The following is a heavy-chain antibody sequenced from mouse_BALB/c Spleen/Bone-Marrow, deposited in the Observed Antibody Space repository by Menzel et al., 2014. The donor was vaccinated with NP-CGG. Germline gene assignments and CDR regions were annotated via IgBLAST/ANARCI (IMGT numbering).Heavy chain of an antibody. CDR3: ARSDGYYYAMDY. Sequence: QVQLQQSGAELMKPGASVKISCKATGYTFSSYWIEWVKQRPGHGLEWIGEILPGSGSTNYNEKFKGKATFTADTSSNTAYMQLSSLTSEDSAVCYCARSDGYYYAMDYWGQGTSVTVSS. V-gene: IGHV1-9*01. J-gene: IGHJ4*01. CDR1: GYTFSSYW. CDR2: ILPGSGST. D-gene: IGHD2-3*01.